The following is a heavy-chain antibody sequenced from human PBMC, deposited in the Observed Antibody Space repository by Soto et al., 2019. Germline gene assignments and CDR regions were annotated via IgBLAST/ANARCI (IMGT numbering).Heavy chain of an antibody. CDR2: INHSGST. D-gene: IGHD5-18*01. V-gene: IGHV4-34*01. CDR3: ARHGYSYGTSFDY. CDR1: GGSFSGYY. Sequence: QVQLQQWGAGLLKPSETLSLTCAVYGGSFSGYYWSWIRQPPGKGLEWIGEINHSGSTNYNPSHKSRVTISVDTSKNQCSLKLSSVTAADTAVYYCARHGYSYGTSFDYWGQGTLVTVSS. J-gene: IGHJ4*02.